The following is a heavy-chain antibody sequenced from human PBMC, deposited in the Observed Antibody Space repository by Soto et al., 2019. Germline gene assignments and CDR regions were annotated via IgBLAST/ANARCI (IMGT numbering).Heavy chain of an antibody. J-gene: IGHJ6*02. D-gene: IGHD3-3*01. Sequence: GGSLRLSCAASGFTVSSNYMSWVRQAPGKGLEWVSVIYSGGSTYYADSVKGRFTISRDNSKNTLYLQMNSLRAEDTAVYYCARGLSPYYDFWSGPQIYYYYYGMDGWGQGTTVTVSS. CDR2: IYSGGST. V-gene: IGHV3-53*01. CDR1: GFTVSSNY. CDR3: ARGLSPYYDFWSGPQIYYYYYGMDG.